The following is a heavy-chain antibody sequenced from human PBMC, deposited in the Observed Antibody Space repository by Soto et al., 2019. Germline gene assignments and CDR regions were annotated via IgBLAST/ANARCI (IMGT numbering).Heavy chain of an antibody. CDR2: VSPPFRTS. J-gene: IGHJ6*02. V-gene: IGHV1-69*01. CDR1: GVSFNNNG. D-gene: IGHD3-10*01. CDR3: ARVLYYGSGSYSPYGMDV. Sequence: QVQLVQSGAEVKKPGSSVKVSCKTSGVSFNNNGIGWVRQAPGHGLEWMGGVSPPFRTSNYARKFQGRLSITADASTGTVNMERSSLTSEDTTQYYCARVLYYGSGSYSPYGMDVWGQGTTVTVSS.